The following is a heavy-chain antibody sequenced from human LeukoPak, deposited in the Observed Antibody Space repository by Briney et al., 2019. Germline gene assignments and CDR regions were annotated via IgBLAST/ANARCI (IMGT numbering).Heavy chain of an antibody. J-gene: IGHJ3*02. D-gene: IGHD5-24*01. Sequence: ASVKVSCKASGYTFTGYYMHWVRQAPGQGLEWMGWINPNSGGTNYAQKFQGRVTMTRDTSISTAYMELSSLKSEDTAVYYCARVRDGYNDAYDIWGQGTMVTVSS. V-gene: IGHV1-2*02. CDR1: GYTFTGYY. CDR2: INPNSGGT. CDR3: ARVRDGYNDAYDI.